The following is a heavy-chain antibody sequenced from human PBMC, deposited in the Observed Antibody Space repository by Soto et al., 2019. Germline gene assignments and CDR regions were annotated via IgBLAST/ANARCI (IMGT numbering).Heavy chain of an antibody. Sequence: ASVKVSCKASGYTFTSYYMHWVRQAPGQGLEWMGIINPSGGSTSYAQKFQGRVTMTRDTSTSTVYMELSSLRSDDTAVYYCARDPTDFWSGYYTVNWFDPWGQGTLVTVSS. J-gene: IGHJ5*02. V-gene: IGHV1-46*01. CDR3: ARDPTDFWSGYYTVNWFDP. D-gene: IGHD3-3*01. CDR2: INPSGGST. CDR1: GYTFTSYY.